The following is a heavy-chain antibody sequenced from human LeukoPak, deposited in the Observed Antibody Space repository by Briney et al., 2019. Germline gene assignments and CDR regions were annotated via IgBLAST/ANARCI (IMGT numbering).Heavy chain of an antibody. CDR1: GFTFSSYA. CDR3: AKSPTVDAAFDI. J-gene: IGHJ3*02. V-gene: IGHV3-23*01. D-gene: IGHD4-23*01. CDR2: IGYTGDST. Sequence: PGGSLRLSCAASGFTFSSYAMNWGRQAPGKGLEWVSGIGYTGDSTFYADSVKGRFTVSRDSSKNTLFLHMNSLRAEDTALYYCAKSPTVDAAFDIWGQGTMVTVSS.